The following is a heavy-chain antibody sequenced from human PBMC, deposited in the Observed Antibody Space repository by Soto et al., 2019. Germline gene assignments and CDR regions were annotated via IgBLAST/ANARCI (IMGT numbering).Heavy chain of an antibody. J-gene: IGHJ5*02. CDR1: GFTFSSYA. CDR2: ISGSGGST. CDR3: AKGGAVAGRIDP. Sequence: EVQLLESGGGLVQPGGSLRLSCAASGFTFSSYAMSWVRQDPGKGLEWVSAISGSGGSTYYADSVKGRFTISRDNSKNTLYLQMNSLRAEDTAVYYCAKGGAVAGRIDPWGQGTLVTVSS. D-gene: IGHD6-19*01. V-gene: IGHV3-23*01.